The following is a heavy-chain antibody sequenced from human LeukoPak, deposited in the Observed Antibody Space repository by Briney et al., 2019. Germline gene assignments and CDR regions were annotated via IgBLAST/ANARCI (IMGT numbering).Heavy chain of an antibody. Sequence: GGTLRLSCAASGFTFSSFGMTWVRQAPGMGLEWVSGISGSDGSTYYADSVKGRFTISRDNAKNSLYLQMNSLRAEDTAVYYCARAPTHYYSSGQINWGQGTLVTVSS. CDR1: GFTFSSFG. J-gene: IGHJ4*02. CDR3: ARAPTHYYSSGQIN. V-gene: IGHV3-23*01. D-gene: IGHD3-10*01. CDR2: ISGSDGST.